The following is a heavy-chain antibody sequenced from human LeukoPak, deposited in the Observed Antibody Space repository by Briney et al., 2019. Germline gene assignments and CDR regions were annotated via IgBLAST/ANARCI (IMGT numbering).Heavy chain of an antibody. CDR1: GYSISSGYY. CDR3: ASMVRGVTTRYYYYYMDV. D-gene: IGHD3-10*01. Sequence: SETLSLTCTVSGYSISSGYYWGWIRQPPGKGLEWIGSIYYSGSTYYNPSLKSRVTISVDTSKNQFSLKLSSVTAADTAVYYCASMVRGVTTRYYYYYMDVWGKGTTVTISS. CDR2: IYYSGST. V-gene: IGHV4-38-2*02. J-gene: IGHJ6*03.